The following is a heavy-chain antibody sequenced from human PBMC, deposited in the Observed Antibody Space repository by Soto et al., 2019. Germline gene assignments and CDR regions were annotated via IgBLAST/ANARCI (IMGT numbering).Heavy chain of an antibody. CDR3: PRRRRDILTGSPWTLDS. V-gene: IGHV5-51*01. CDR1: GYSFTTNW. Sequence: PGESLKISCKASGYSFTTNWIGWVRQMPGKGLEWMGIIFPGDSDTRYSPSFQGQVTISADKSISTAYLQWSSLNASDTAMYYCPRRRRDILTGSPWTLDSSGQRTLVTVSS. D-gene: IGHD3-9*01. CDR2: IFPGDSDT. J-gene: IGHJ4*02.